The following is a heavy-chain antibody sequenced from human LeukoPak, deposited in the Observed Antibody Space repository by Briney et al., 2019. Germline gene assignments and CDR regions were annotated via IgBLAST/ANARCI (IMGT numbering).Heavy chain of an antibody. CDR3: ASNGYSSSSEFDY. D-gene: IGHD6-6*01. CDR1: GGTFSSYA. Sequence: ASVKVSCKASGGTFSSYAIGWVRQAPGQGLEWMGGIIPIFGTANYAQKFQGRVTITADESTSTAYMELSSLRSEDTAVYYCASNGYSSSSEFDYWGQGTLVTVSS. J-gene: IGHJ4*02. V-gene: IGHV1-69*13. CDR2: IIPIFGTA.